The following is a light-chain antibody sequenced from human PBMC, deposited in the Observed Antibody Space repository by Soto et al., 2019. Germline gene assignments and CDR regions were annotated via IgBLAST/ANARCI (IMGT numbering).Light chain of an antibody. CDR3: QQYDNWPQLT. Sequence: EIVMTQSPATLSVSPGERATLSCRASQSIKNNLAWYQQKPGQSPRLLIYGASTRATDIPARFSGSGSGTEFSLTISSLQSEDFGVYYRQQYDNWPQLTFGGGTKVEIK. CDR2: GAS. V-gene: IGKV3-15*01. CDR1: QSIKNN. J-gene: IGKJ4*01.